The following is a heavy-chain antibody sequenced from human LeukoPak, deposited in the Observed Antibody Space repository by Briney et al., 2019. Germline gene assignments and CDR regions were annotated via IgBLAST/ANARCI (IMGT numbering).Heavy chain of an antibody. Sequence: GGSLRLSCAASGFTFRTYAMSWVRQAPGKGLEWVSPISGSGDATYYADSVKGRFTISRDNSKNTLYLQMNSLRAEDTAVYYCAKVHLPTVAGTGYFDYWGQGTLVTVSS. CDR2: ISGSGDAT. CDR1: GFTFRTYA. CDR3: AKVHLPTVAGTGYFDY. J-gene: IGHJ4*02. D-gene: IGHD6-19*01. V-gene: IGHV3-23*01.